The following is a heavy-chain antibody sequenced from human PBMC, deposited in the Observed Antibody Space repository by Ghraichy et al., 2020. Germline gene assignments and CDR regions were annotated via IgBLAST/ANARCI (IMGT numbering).Heavy chain of an antibody. CDR1: GGSISSYY. J-gene: IGHJ2*01. Sequence: SETLSLTCTVSGGSISSYYWSWIRQPPGKGLEWIGYIYYSGSTNYNPSLKSRVTISVDTSKNQFSLKLSSVTAADTAVYYCARVTQDQAAAGVDWLYFDLWGRGTLVTVSS. CDR3: ARVTQDQAAAGVDWLYFDL. CDR2: IYYSGST. V-gene: IGHV4-59*01. D-gene: IGHD6-13*01.